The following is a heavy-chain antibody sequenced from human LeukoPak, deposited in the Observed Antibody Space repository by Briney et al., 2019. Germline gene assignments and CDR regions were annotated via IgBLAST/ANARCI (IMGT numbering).Heavy chain of an antibody. CDR2: IYTSGST. CDR3: ARTTYDYDSSGENTFDY. V-gene: IGHV4-4*09. J-gene: IGHJ4*02. D-gene: IGHD3-22*01. CDR1: GGSISSYY. Sequence: SETLSLTCTVSGGSISSYYWSWIRQPPGKGLEWIGYIYTSGSTNYNPSLKSRVTISVDTSKNQFSLKLSSVTAADTAEYYCARTTYDYDSSGENTFDYWGQGTLVTVSS.